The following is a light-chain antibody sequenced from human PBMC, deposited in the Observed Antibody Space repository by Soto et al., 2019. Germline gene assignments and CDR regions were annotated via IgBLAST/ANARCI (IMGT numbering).Light chain of an antibody. CDR2: VSSDGSH. V-gene: IGLV4-69*01. Sequence: QLVLTQSPSASASLGASVKLTCTLSSGHSRYVIAWHQQQPEKGPRYLTKVSSDGSHNKGDGIPDRFSGSSSGAERYLTISSLQSEDEADYYCQTWGTGIRVFGGGTKLTVL. J-gene: IGLJ3*02. CDR3: QTWGTGIRV. CDR1: SGHSRYV.